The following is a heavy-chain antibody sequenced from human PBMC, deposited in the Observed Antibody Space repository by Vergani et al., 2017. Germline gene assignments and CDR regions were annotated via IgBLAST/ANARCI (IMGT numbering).Heavy chain of an antibody. D-gene: IGHD3-22*01. V-gene: IGHV1-3*04. CDR3: ARDLWYYYDSSGYYFDY. Sequence: QVQLVQSGAEVKKPGASVKVSCKASGYTFTSYAMHWVRQAPGQRLEWMGWINTGNGNTKYSQKFQGRVTITRDTSASTAYRELSSLRSEDTAVYSCARDLWYYYDSSGYYFDYWGQGTLVTVSS. CDR2: INTGNGNT. J-gene: IGHJ4*02. CDR1: GYTFTSYA.